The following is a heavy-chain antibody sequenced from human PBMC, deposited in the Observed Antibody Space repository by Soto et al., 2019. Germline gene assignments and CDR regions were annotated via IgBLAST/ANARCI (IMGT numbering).Heavy chain of an antibody. CDR2: IISIFGTA. CDR3: ARHVPAAGYYYGMDV. CDR1: GGTFSSYA. J-gene: IGHJ6*02. V-gene: IGHV1-69*12. Sequence: QVQLVQSGAEVKKPGSSVKVSCKASGGTFSSYAISWVRQAPGQGLEWMGGIISIFGTANYAQKVQGGVTITADESTSTAYLELRSLRSEDTAVYYCARHVPAAGYYYGMDVWGQGTTVTVSS. D-gene: IGHD2-2*01.